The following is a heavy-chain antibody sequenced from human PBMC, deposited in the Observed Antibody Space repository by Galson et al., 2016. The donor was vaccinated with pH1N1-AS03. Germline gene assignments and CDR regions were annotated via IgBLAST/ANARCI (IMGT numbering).Heavy chain of an antibody. CDR3: ARGWLHNSFDM. CDR1: GFTLSGYS. Sequence: SLRLSCAASGFTLSGYSMDWVRQAPGRGLEWVSFISSSGDTMYYVDSVKGRFTISRDNAKNSLYLQMNSLRAEDTAVYYCARGWLHNSFDMWGQGTMVTVSS. CDR2: ISSSGDTM. V-gene: IGHV3-48*04. D-gene: IGHD5-24*01. J-gene: IGHJ3*02.